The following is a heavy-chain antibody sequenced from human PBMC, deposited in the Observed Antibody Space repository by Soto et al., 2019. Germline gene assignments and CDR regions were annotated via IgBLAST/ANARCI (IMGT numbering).Heavy chain of an antibody. D-gene: IGHD3-22*01. Sequence: PSETLSLTCTVSGGSLSSYYWSWIRQPPGKGLEWIGYIYYSGSTNYNPSLKSRVTISVDTSKNQFSLKLSSVTAADTAVYYCARNTYYYDSSGYYNWFDPWGQGTLVTVSS. J-gene: IGHJ5*02. CDR2: IYYSGST. CDR3: ARNTYYYDSSGYYNWFDP. V-gene: IGHV4-59*01. CDR1: GGSLSSYY.